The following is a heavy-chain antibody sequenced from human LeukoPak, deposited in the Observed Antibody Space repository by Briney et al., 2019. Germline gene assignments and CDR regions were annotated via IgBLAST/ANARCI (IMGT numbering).Heavy chain of an antibody. D-gene: IGHD2-15*01. Sequence: SVTVSCKASGGTFSSYAISWVRQAPGQGLEWMGGIIPIFGTANYAQKFQGRVTITADESTSTAYMELSSLRSEDTAVYYCAGEGTERDCSGGSCYSSFVWFDPWGQGTLVTVSS. J-gene: IGHJ5*02. V-gene: IGHV1-69*01. CDR1: GGTFSSYA. CDR3: AGEGTERDCSGGSCYSSFVWFDP. CDR2: IIPIFGTA.